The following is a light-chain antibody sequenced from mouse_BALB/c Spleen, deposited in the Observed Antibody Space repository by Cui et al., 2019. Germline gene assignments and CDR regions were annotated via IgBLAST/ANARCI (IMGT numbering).Light chain of an antibody. J-gene: IGKJ2*01. Sequence: DIQMTQSPASHSASLGESVTITCLASQTIGTWLAWYQQKPGKSPQLLIYAATSLADGVPSRFSGSGSGTKFSFKISSLQAEDCVSYYCQQLYSTPLTFGGGTKLEIK. CDR3: QQLYSTPLT. V-gene: IGKV12-98*01. CDR1: QTIGTW. CDR2: AAT.